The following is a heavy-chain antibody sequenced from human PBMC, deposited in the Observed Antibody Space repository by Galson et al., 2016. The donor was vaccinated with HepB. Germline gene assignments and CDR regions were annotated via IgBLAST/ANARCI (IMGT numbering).Heavy chain of an antibody. D-gene: IGHD4-23*01. J-gene: IGHJ5*02. Sequence: SLRLSCAASGFTVSNNYMSWVRQPPGKGLEWVSLIYSGGGPLYADSVKGRFTISRDNSKNTLHLQMNSLRAEDTAVYYCARDGNADSPWGPGTLVTVSS. V-gene: IGHV3-53*01. CDR3: ARDGNADSP. CDR2: IYSGGGP. CDR1: GFTVSNNY.